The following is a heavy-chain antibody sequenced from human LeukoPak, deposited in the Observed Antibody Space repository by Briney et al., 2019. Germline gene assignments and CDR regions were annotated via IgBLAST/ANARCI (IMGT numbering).Heavy chain of an antibody. J-gene: IGHJ4*02. CDR1: GGSINTFY. CDR3: ARDPYGAYDY. D-gene: IGHD4/OR15-4a*01. V-gene: IGHV4-4*07. Sequence: PSETLSLTCTVSGGSINTFYWSWIRQPAGKGLEWIRRIDSSGSTNYNPSLKSRVTMSIDTSKNQFSLRLSSLTAADTALYYCARDPYGAYDYWGQGTLVTVSS. CDR2: IDSSGST.